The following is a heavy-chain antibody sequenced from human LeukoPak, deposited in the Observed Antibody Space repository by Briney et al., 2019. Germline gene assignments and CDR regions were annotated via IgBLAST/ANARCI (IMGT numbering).Heavy chain of an antibody. CDR2: INPNSGGT. CDR1: GYTFTGYY. J-gene: IGHJ3*02. D-gene: IGHD1/OR15-1a*01. V-gene: IGHV1-2*02. CDR3: ARSGNTYELDDI. Sequence: ASVKVSCKASGYTFTGYYIHWVRQAPGQGLEWMGWINPNSGGTNYAQKFQGRVTMTRDTSISTAYMELSRLRSDDTAVYYCARSGNTYELDDIWGQGTMVTVSS.